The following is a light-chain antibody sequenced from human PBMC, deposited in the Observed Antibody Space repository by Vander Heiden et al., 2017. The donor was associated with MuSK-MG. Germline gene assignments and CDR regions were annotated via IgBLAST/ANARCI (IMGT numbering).Light chain of an antibody. Sequence: QSALTQPPSVSGSPGQSVTISCTGISTDVASFNRVSCYQQPPGTAPRLIIYEVTNRPSGVPDSFSGSKSGNTASLSISGLQAEDEADYFCSSSTPTGTLVFGGGTKLTVL. CDR1: STDVASFNR. CDR3: SSSTPTGTLV. V-gene: IGLV2-18*02. J-gene: IGLJ2*01. CDR2: EVT.